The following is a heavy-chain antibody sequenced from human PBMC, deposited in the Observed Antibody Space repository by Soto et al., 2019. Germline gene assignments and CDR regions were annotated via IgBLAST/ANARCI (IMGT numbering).Heavy chain of an antibody. Sequence: QVQLVQSGSDVKKPGASFTVSCKASGYIFSDYYIHWVRQAPGQGLEWMGWIDPRNGGTKYAQTFQDRPTMTTDTSTSTAFLDLRRLRLADTAVFFCARVLYRNVIHAWGQGTLVTVSS. CDR3: ARVLYRNVIHA. V-gene: IGHV1-2*02. J-gene: IGHJ4*02. D-gene: IGHD5-18*01. CDR2: IDPRNGGT. CDR1: GYIFSDYY.